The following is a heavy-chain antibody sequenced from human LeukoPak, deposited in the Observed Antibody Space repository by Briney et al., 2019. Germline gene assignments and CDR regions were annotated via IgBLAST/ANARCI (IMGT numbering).Heavy chain of an antibody. CDR1: GYSFTSYW. D-gene: IGHD6-6*01. V-gene: IGHV5-51*01. CDR2: IYPGDSDT. CDR3: ARPLESYSSSPRAFDI. Sequence: GESLKISCKGSGYSFTSYWIGWVRQMPGKGPEWMGIIYPGDSDTRYSPSFQGQVTISADKSISTAYLQWSSLKASDTAMYYCARPLESYSSSPRAFDIWGQGTMVTVSS. J-gene: IGHJ3*02.